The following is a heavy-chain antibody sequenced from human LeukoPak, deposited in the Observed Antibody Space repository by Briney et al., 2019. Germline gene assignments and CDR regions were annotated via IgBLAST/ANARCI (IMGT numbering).Heavy chain of an antibody. CDR2: INPNSGGT. CDR3: ASTTRQYSSSWYEWFDS. CDR1: GYTFTGYY. Sequence: VASVKVSCKASGYTFTGYYMHWVRQAPGQGLEWMGWINPNSGGTNYAQKLQGRVTMTTDTSTSTAYMELRSLRSDDTAVYYCASTTRQYSSSWYEWFDSWGQGTLVTVSS. J-gene: IGHJ5*01. D-gene: IGHD6-13*01. V-gene: IGHV1-2*02.